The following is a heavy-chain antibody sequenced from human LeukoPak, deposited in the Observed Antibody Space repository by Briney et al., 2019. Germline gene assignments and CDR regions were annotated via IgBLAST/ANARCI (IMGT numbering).Heavy chain of an antibody. Sequence: SDTLSLTCTVSLDSTTSHLWSWVRQPPGKTPEWIGEIHRSGSPNYNPSLQSRVTISIDRSRNQIVLELSSVTAADTAVYYCAREILGGFNPGAYWGQGTLVTVSS. V-gene: IGHV4-4*02. J-gene: IGHJ4*02. D-gene: IGHD1-14*01. CDR2: IHRSGSP. CDR3: AREILGGFNPGAY. CDR1: LDSTTSHLW.